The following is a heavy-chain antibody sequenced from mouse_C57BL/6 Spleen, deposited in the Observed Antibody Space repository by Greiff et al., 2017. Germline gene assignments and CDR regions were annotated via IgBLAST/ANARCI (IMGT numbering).Heavy chain of an antibody. V-gene: IGHV5-4*01. Sequence: EVKLVESGGGLVKPGGSLKLSCAASGFTFSSYAMSWVRQTPEKRLEWVATISDGGSYTYYPDNVKGRFTISRDNAKNNLYLQMSHLKSEDTAMYYCAREPYYYGSSSFDYWGQGTTLTVSS. CDR1: GFTFSSYA. CDR3: AREPYYYGSSSFDY. D-gene: IGHD1-1*01. CDR2: ISDGGSYT. J-gene: IGHJ2*01.